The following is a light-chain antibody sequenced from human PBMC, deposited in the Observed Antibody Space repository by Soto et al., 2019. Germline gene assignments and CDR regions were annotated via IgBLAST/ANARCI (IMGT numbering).Light chain of an antibody. CDR3: AAWYDSLNSAV. CDR1: SSNIGSSY. J-gene: IGLJ2*01. Sequence: QSVLTQPPSASGTPGQRVTISCSGSSSNIGSSYVYWYQQLPGTAPKLLIYRNNQRLSGVPDRFSGSKSGTSASLAISGLRSEDEGDYYCAAWYDSLNSAVFGGGSKLTVL. CDR2: RNN. V-gene: IGLV1-47*01.